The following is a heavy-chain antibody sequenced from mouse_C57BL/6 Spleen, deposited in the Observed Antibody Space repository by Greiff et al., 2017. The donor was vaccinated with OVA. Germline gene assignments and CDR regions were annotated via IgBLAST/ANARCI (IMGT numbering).Heavy chain of an antibody. CDR3: ARVPYYYGSSYNYAMDD. D-gene: IGHD1-1*01. J-gene: IGHJ4*01. Sequence: VQLQQSGPELVKPGASVKIPCKASGYTFTDYNMDWVKQSPGQSLEWIGDINPNNGGTIYNQKFKGKATLTVDKSSSTAYMELRSLTSEDTAVYYCARVPYYYGSSYNYAMDDWGQGTSVTVSS. CDR1: GYTFTDYN. CDR2: INPNNGGT. V-gene: IGHV1-18*01.